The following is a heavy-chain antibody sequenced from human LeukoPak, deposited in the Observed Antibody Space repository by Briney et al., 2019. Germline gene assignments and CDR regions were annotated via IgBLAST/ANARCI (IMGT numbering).Heavy chain of an antibody. D-gene: IGHD4-17*01. V-gene: IGHV1-8*01. CDR3: ARNLLRYPHHFQH. J-gene: IGHJ1*01. CDR2: MNPNSGNT. Sequence: GWMNPNSGNTGYAQKFQGRVTMTRNTSISTAYMELSSLRSEDTAVYYCARNLLRYPHHFQHWGQGTLVTVSS.